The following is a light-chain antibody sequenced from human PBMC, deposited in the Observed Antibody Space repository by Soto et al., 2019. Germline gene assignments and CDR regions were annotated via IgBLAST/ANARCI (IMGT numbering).Light chain of an antibody. V-gene: IGLV2-14*01. Sequence: LTQPASVSGSPGQSITISCTGTSSDVGDYNYVSWYQQHPGKAPKLMIYEVSNRPSGVSNRFSGSKSGNTASLTIAGLQAEDEADYYCSSYTSNNILYVFGTGTKVTVL. CDR2: EVS. J-gene: IGLJ1*01. CDR3: SSYTSNNILYV. CDR1: SSDVGDYNY.